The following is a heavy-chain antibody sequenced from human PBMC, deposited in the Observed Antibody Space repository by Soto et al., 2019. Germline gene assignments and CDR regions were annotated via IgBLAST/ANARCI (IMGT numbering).Heavy chain of an antibody. V-gene: IGHV3-33*01. CDR3: ATSTHRGYCISTSCYRPDY. CDR2: IWYDGSSK. D-gene: IGHD2-2*01. Sequence: GGSLRLSCAASGFTFSSYGMHWVRQAPGKGLEWVAVIWYDGSSKYYADSVKGRFTISRDNSKNTLYLQMNSLRAEDTAVYYCATSTHRGYCISTSCYRPDYWGQGTLVTVSS. CDR1: GFTFSSYG. J-gene: IGHJ4*02.